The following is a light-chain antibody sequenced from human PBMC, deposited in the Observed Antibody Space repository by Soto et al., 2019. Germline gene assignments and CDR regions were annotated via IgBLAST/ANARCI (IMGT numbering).Light chain of an antibody. Sequence: EVVMTQSPATLSVSPGERTNLTCRASQSVGSNLGWYQQKPGQAPRLLIYRASTRATGIPARFSGSGSGTEFTLTISSLQSEDIAVYYCQQYAKWPLTFGGGTKVDIK. J-gene: IGKJ4*01. CDR2: RAS. V-gene: IGKV3-15*01. CDR1: QSVGSN. CDR3: QQYAKWPLT.